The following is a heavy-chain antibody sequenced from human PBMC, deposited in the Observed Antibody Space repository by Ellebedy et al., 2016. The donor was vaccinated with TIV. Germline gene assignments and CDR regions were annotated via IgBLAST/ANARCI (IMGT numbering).Heavy chain of an antibody. CDR2: ISSSSSYI. Sequence: GGSLRLSXAASGFTFSSYSMNWVRQAPGKGLEWVSSISSSSSYIYYADSVKGRFTISRDNAKNSLYLQMNSLRAEDTAVYYCARYYYDSSGYYDPSAYYYGMDVWGQGTTVTVSS. D-gene: IGHD3-22*01. V-gene: IGHV3-21*04. CDR1: GFTFSSYS. J-gene: IGHJ6*02. CDR3: ARYYYDSSGYYDPSAYYYGMDV.